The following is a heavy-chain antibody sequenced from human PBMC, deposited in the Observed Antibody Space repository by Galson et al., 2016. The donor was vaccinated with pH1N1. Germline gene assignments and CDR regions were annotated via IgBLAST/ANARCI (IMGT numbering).Heavy chain of an antibody. Sequence: SLRLSCAASGFTFSSYWMSWVRQAPGKGLEWVASIKQDGSDKYYADSVKGRFTISRDNAKISLYLQMNSLGAEDTAVYYCARSGMTTGKALCDPWGQGTLVTVSS. CDR3: ARSGMTTGKALCDP. D-gene: IGHD4-17*01. V-gene: IGHV3-7*03. CDR2: IKQDGSDK. CDR1: GFTFSSYW. J-gene: IGHJ5*02.